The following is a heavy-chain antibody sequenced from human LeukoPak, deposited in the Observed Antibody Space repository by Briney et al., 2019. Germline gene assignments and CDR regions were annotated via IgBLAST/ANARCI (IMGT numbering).Heavy chain of an antibody. CDR3: ARDYGTTGWHTFDY. Sequence: SQTLSLTCVVSGDSVSSKNGAWNWIRPSPSRGLVWLGRTYYRSKWYKEYAESMEGRMTISQDKSKNQYSLHLNSVTPDDTAVYHCARDYGTTGWHTFDYWGQGTLVTVSS. D-gene: IGHD6-19*01. CDR2: TYYRSKWYK. V-gene: IGHV6-1*01. J-gene: IGHJ4*02. CDR1: GDSVSSKNGA.